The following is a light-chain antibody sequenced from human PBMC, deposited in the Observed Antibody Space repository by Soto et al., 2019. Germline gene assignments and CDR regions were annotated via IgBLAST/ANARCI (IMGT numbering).Light chain of an antibody. Sequence: QSALTQPASVSGSPGQSITISCTGTSSDVGGYNYVSWYQQHPGKAPKLMIYEVSNRPSGVSNRFSGSKSGNTASLTISGLQAEDEADYYCSSFAGSYSYVFGTATKVTVL. CDR1: SSDVGGYNY. CDR3: SSFAGSYSYV. V-gene: IGLV2-14*01. J-gene: IGLJ1*01. CDR2: EVS.